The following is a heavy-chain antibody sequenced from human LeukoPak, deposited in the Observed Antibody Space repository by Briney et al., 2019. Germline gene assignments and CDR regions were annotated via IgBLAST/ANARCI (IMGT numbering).Heavy chain of an antibody. CDR2: ISAYNGNT. D-gene: IGHD1-14*01. Sequence: ASVKVSCKASGYTFTSYGISWVRQAPGQGLEWMGWISAYNGNTNYAQKLQGRVTMTTDASTSTAYMELRSLRSDDTAVYYCARARWRAEPTTKHVVPDYWGQGTLVTVSS. CDR3: ARARWRAEPTTKHVVPDY. CDR1: GYTFTSYG. J-gene: IGHJ4*02. V-gene: IGHV1-18*04.